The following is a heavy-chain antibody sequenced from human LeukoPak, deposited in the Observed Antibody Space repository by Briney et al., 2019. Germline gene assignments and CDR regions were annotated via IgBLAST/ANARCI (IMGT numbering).Heavy chain of an antibody. CDR1: GYSFTSYW. CDR3: ARGHGDFWSGYYVDH. CDR2: IYPGDSDT. V-gene: IGHV5-51*01. J-gene: IGHJ4*02. Sequence: GESLKISCKGSGYSFTSYWIGWVRQMPGNGLEWMGIIYPGDSDTRYSPSSQGQVTISADKSISTAYLQWSSLKASDTAMYYCARGHGDFWSGYYVDHWGQGTLVTVSS. D-gene: IGHD3-3*01.